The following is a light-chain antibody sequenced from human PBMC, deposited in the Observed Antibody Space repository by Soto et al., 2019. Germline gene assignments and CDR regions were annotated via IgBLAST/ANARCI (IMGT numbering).Light chain of an antibody. CDR3: QQYNSYWT. V-gene: IGKV1-5*03. Sequence: DIQMTQSPSTLSASVGDRVTITCRASQSISSWLAWYQQKPGKAPKLLIYKACSLESGGPSRFSGRGSGKEFTLTISSLQPDNFATYYCQQYNSYWTFGQGTKVEIK. CDR2: KAC. J-gene: IGKJ1*01. CDR1: QSISSW.